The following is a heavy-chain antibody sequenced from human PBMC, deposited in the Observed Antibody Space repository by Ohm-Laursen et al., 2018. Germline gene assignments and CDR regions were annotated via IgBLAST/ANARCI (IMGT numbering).Heavy chain of an antibody. CDR2: ISGSGNYI. V-gene: IGHV3-21*01. CDR3: AKDVGYCSGGSCYPGGLDY. CDR1: GFTFRSYA. J-gene: IGHJ4*02. D-gene: IGHD2-15*01. Sequence: SLRLSCAASGFTFRSYAMNWVRQAPGRGLEWVSSISGSGNYIYYVDSVKGRFTISRDNAKSSLYLQMSSLRAEDTAVYYCAKDVGYCSGGSCYPGGLDYWGQGTLVTVSS.